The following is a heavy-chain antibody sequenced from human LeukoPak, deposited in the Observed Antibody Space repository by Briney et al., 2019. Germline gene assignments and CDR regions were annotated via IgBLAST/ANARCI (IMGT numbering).Heavy chain of an antibody. Sequence: GRSLRLSCAASGFTFSSYAMHWVRQAPGKGLEWVAVISYDGSNKYYADSVKGQFTISRDNSKNTLYLQMNSLRAEDTAVYYCAREYSSSWYVGLGLNWFDPWGQGTLVTVSS. J-gene: IGHJ5*02. V-gene: IGHV3-30*04. CDR2: ISYDGSNK. CDR1: GFTFSSYA. D-gene: IGHD6-13*01. CDR3: AREYSSSWYVGLGLNWFDP.